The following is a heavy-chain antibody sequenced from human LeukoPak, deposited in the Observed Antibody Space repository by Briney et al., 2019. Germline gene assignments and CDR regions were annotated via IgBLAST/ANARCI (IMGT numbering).Heavy chain of an antibody. V-gene: IGHV4-39*07. CDR3: ARDLEVGAVAGNWFDP. D-gene: IGHD6-19*01. J-gene: IGHJ5*02. CDR1: GGSISSSSYY. Sequence: SETLSLTCTVSGGSISSSSYYWGWIRQPPGKGLEWIGSIYYSGSTNYNPSLKSRVTISVDTSKNQFSLKLSSVTAADTAVYYCARDLEVGAVAGNWFDPWGQGTLVTVSS. CDR2: IYYSGST.